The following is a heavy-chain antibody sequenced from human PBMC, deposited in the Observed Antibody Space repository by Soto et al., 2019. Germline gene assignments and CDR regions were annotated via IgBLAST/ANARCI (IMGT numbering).Heavy chain of an antibody. V-gene: IGHV3-30*18. Sequence: QVQLVESGGGVVQPGRSLRLSCAASGFTFSSYGMHWVRQAPGKGLEWVAVISYDGSNKYYADSVKGRFTISRDNSKNTLYLQMNSLRAEDTAVYYCAKDECSGGSCYPFHYWGQGTLVTVSS. CDR3: AKDECSGGSCYPFHY. CDR1: GFTFSSYG. J-gene: IGHJ4*02. CDR2: ISYDGSNK. D-gene: IGHD2-15*01.